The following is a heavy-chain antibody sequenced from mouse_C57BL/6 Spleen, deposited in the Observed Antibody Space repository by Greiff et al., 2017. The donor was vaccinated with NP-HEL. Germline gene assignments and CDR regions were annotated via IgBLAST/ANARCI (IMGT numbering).Heavy chain of an antibody. CDR3: ARSLPLLDAMDY. J-gene: IGHJ4*01. V-gene: IGHV5-4*01. Sequence: DVQLVESGGGLVKPGGSLKLSCAASGFTFSSYAMSWVRQTPEKRLEWVATISDGGSYTYYPDNVKGRFTISRDNAKNNLYLQMSHLKSEDTAMYYCARSLPLLDAMDYWGQGTSVTVSS. D-gene: IGHD6-5*01. CDR1: GFTFSSYA. CDR2: ISDGGSYT.